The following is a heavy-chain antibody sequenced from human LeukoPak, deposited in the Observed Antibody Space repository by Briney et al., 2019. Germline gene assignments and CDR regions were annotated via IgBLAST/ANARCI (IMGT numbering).Heavy chain of an antibody. J-gene: IGHJ5*02. D-gene: IGHD5-12*01. V-gene: IGHV4-59*01. Sequence: SETLSLTCTVSGGSISSYYWSWIRQPPGKGLEWIGYIYYSGSTNYNPSLKSRVTISVDTSKNQFSLKLSSVTAADTAVYYCARVDIVATIRGGWFDPWGQGTLVTVSS. CDR3: ARVDIVATIRGGWFDP. CDR2: IYYSGST. CDR1: GGSISSYY.